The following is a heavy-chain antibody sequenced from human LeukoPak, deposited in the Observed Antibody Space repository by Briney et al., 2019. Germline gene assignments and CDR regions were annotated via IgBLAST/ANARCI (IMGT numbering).Heavy chain of an antibody. CDR2: IRSKAYGGTT. V-gene: IGHV3-49*03. D-gene: IGHD7-27*01. CDR3: TRSKKLGMDYYYGMDV. CDR1: GFTFGDYA. J-gene: IGHJ6*02. Sequence: GGSLRLSCTASGFTFGDYAMSWLRQAPGKGLEWVGFIRSKAYGGTTEYAASVKGRFTISRDDSKSIAYLQMNSLKTEDTAVYYCTRSKKLGMDYYYGMDVWGQGTTVTVSS.